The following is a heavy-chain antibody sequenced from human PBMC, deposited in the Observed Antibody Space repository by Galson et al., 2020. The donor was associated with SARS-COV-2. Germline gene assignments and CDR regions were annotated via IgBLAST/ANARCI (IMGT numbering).Heavy chain of an antibody. D-gene: IGHD1-1*01. Sequence: SETLSLTCTVSGYFIRSGHYWGWIRQPPGKRLAWIGSIYHSGTTYNNPSLKSRVTLSVDTSKNQFSLKLSSVTAADTAVYYCARFRTGTTDYFDYWGQGTLVTVSS. V-gene: IGHV4-38-2*02. CDR2: IYHSGTT. J-gene: IGHJ4*02. CDR1: GYFIRSGHY. CDR3: ARFRTGTTDYFDY.